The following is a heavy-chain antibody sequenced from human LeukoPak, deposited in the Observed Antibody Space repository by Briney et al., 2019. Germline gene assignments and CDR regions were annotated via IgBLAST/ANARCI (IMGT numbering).Heavy chain of an antibody. D-gene: IGHD3-3*01. CDR2: ISSSGSTI. J-gene: IGHJ4*02. V-gene: IGHV3-11*04. CDR1: VFTFSDYY. CDR3: ARDWEVYDFWSGYYTDDY. Sequence: PGGSLRLSSAASVFTFSDYYMSWIRQAPGKGLEGVLYISSSGSTIYYAESVKGRFTISMDNAKNSLYLQMNSLRAEDTAVYYCARDWEVYDFWSGYYTDDYWGQGTLVTVSS.